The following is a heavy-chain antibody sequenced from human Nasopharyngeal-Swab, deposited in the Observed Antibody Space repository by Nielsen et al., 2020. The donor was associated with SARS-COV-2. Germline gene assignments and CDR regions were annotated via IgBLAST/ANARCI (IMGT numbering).Heavy chain of an antibody. CDR3: ARDGRSSWYFDL. V-gene: IGHV4-59*01. Sequence: SETLSLTCTVSGGSISSYYWSWIRQPPGKGLEWIGYIYYSGSTNYNPSLKSRVTISVDTSKNQFSLKLSSVTAADTAIYYCARDGRSSWYFDLWGRGTLVIVSS. J-gene: IGHJ2*01. CDR1: GGSISSYY. CDR2: IYYSGST.